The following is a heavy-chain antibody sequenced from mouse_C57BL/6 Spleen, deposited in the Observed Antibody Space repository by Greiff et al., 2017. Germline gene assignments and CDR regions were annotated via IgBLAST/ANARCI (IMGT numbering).Heavy chain of an antibody. CDR1: GYTFTSYW. V-gene: IGHV1-69*01. D-gene: IGHD2-1*01. CDR3: ARIDGNYEAY. J-gene: IGHJ3*01. Sequence: QVQLQQSGAELVMPGASVKLSCKASGYTFTSYWMHWVKQRPGQGLEWIGEIDPSDSYTNYNQKFKGKSTLTVDKSSSTAYMQLSSLTSEDSAVYYCARIDGNYEAYWGQGTLVTVSA. CDR2: IDPSDSYT.